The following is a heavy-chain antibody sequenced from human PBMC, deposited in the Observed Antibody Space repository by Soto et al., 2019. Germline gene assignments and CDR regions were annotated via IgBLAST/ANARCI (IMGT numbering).Heavy chain of an antibody. CDR1: GFMFSSYG. V-gene: IGHV3-23*01. Sequence: PGGSLRLSCAASGFMFSSYGMSWVRQAPGKGLEWVSGISASGGTANLADSVECRCNISKDNSKSTLYLQLNSLLAEDTTVYDCAGLTYASESIGYSYARVSGWIDSWGQGTLVTVSS. CDR2: ISASGGTA. J-gene: IGHJ5*01. D-gene: IGHD3-22*01. CDR3: AGLTYASESIGYSYARVSGWIDS.